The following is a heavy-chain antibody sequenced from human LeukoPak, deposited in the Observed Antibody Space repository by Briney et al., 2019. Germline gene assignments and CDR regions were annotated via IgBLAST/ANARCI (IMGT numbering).Heavy chain of an antibody. D-gene: IGHD6-13*01. V-gene: IGHV1-18*01. J-gene: IGHJ4*02. Sequence: ASVKVSCKASGYTFTSYGISWVRQAPGQGLEWMGWISAYNGNTNYAQKLQGRVTMTTDTSTSTAYMELRSLRSDDTAVYYCVRDSPLKIAAAEKIDYWGQGTLVTVSS. CDR1: GYTFTSYG. CDR2: ISAYNGNT. CDR3: VRDSPLKIAAAEKIDY.